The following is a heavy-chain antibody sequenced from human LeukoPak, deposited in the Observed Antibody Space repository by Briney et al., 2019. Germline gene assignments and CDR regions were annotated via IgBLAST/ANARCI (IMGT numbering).Heavy chain of an antibody. V-gene: IGHV4-59*08. Sequence: SETLSLTCSVSGGSISSHYWSWIRQPPGKGLEWIGYISYSGSTNYNPSLESRVTISIDTSKNQFSLKLRSVTAADTAIYYCARQGHDILTGYIDAFDIWGQGTMVTVSS. CDR1: GGSISSHY. CDR2: ISYSGST. D-gene: IGHD3-9*01. CDR3: ARQGHDILTGYIDAFDI. J-gene: IGHJ3*02.